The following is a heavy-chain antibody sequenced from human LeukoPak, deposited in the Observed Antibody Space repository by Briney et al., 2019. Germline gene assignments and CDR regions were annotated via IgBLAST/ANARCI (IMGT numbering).Heavy chain of an antibody. J-gene: IGHJ3*02. V-gene: IGHV4-59*01. Sequence: SETLSLTCTVSGGSIISYYWSWIRQPPGKGLEWIGYIYYIGSTNYNPSLKSRVTISVDTSKNTFCLKQCSVSAADTAVDYSAMYCSGGSCYDRHWSAFEIWGQGTIVTVSS. CDR3: AMYCSGGSCYDRHWSAFEI. CDR1: GGSIISYY. CDR2: IYYIGST. D-gene: IGHD2-15*01.